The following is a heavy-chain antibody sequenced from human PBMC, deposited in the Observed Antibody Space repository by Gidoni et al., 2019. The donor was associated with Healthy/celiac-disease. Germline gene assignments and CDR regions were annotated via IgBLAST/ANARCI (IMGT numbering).Heavy chain of an antibody. CDR1: GFTLGDYA. D-gene: IGHD3-3*01. J-gene: IGHJ3*02. V-gene: IGHV3-49*03. CDR3: TRQPLDFWSGPPLAFDI. CDR2: IRSKAYGGTT. Sequence: EVQLVESGGGLVQPGRSLRLSCTASGFTLGDYAMSWFRQAPGKGLEWVGFIRSKAYGGTTEYAASVKGRFTISRDDSKSIAYLQMNSLKTEDTAVYYCTRQPLDFWSGPPLAFDIWGQGTMVTVSS.